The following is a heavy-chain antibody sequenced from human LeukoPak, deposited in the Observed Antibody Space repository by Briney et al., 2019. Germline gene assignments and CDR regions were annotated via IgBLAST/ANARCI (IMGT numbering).Heavy chain of an antibody. V-gene: IGHV4-30-2*02. D-gene: IGHD4-23*01. CDR3: ARQEGNYNWFDP. Sequence: SQTLSLTCAVSGGSISSGGYSWSWIRQPPGKGLEWIGYIYHSGSTYYNPSLKSRVTISVDRSKNQFSLKLSSVTAADTAVYYCARQEGNYNWFDPWGQGTLVTVSS. J-gene: IGHJ5*02. CDR1: GGSISSGGYS. CDR2: IYHSGST.